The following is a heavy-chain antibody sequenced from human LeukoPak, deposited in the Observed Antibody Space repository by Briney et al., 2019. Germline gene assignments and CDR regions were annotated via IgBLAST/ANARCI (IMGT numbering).Heavy chain of an antibody. CDR1: GFNFGRYA. D-gene: IGHD2/OR15-2a*01. CDR2: VSHDGVTE. V-gene: IGHV3-30*18. CDR3: ANSLL. Sequence: GRSLRLSCAASGFNFGRYAIHWVRQAPGKGLEWVGVVSHDGVTEDYQDSVRGRFTISRDTSTNMVYLQMNSLRVEDTAVYYCANSLLGGQGTLVTVSS. J-gene: IGHJ4*02.